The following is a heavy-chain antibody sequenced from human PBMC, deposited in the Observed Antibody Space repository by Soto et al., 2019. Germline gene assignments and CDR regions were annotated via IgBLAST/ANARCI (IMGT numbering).Heavy chain of an antibody. V-gene: IGHV3-23*01. Sequence: GGSLRLSCAASGFTFSSYAMSWVRQAPGKGLEWVSAISGSGGSTYYADSVKGRFTISRDNSKSTLYLQMNSLRSEYTAVYYCAKEWLRFYYYYYGRDVWGQGTTVTVSS. CDR3: AKEWLRFYYYYYGRDV. CDR2: ISGSGGST. D-gene: IGHD5-12*01. J-gene: IGHJ6*02. CDR1: GFTFSSYA.